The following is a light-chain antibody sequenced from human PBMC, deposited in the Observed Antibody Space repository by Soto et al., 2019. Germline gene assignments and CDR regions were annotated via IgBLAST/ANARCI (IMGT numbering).Light chain of an antibody. V-gene: IGKV1-9*01. Sequence: DRYFSQGPSLLFASIGERVNITCRASQGISSYLAWYQQRPGKAPKLLIYDAYSLESGTPSRFSGRRSGTEFTLTIASVQPEDFATYYCQQYSSYSPLTFGGGPNVKI. CDR3: QQYSSYSPLT. CDR2: DAY. CDR1: QGISSY. J-gene: IGKJ4*01.